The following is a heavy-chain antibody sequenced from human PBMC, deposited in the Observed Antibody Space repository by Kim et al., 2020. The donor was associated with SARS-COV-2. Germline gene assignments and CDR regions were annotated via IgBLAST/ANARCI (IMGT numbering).Heavy chain of an antibody. V-gene: IGHV3-15*01. CDR1: GFTFIDSW. CDR3: TTMASASFDY. Sequence: GGSLRLSCAASGFTFIDSWMSWVRQAPGKGLEWVVLIKSKTDGGTTDYAAPVQCRFTISRDVSQNTLYLQMNSLKTEDTAIYYCTTMASASFDYWGQGTL. D-gene: IGHD5-12*01. CDR2: IKSKTDGGTT. J-gene: IGHJ4*02.